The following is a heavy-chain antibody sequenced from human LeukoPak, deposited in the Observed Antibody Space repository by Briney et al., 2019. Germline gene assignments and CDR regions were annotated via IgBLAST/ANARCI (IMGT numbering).Heavy chain of an antibody. CDR3: VRLIAVAGTRYFDY. J-gene: IGHJ4*02. CDR2: IKQDGSEK. D-gene: IGHD6-19*01. CDR1: GFTFSSYG. V-gene: IGHV3-7*01. Sequence: PGGSLRLSCAASGFTFSSYGMTWVRQAPGKGLEWVANIKQDGSEKYYVDSVKGRFTISRDNAKNSLYLQVNSLRAEDTAVYYCVRLIAVAGTRYFDYWGQGTLVTVSS.